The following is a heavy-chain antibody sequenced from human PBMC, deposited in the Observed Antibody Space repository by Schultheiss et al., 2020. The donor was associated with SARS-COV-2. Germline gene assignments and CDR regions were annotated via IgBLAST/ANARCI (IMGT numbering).Heavy chain of an antibody. CDR1: GFTFNNYS. J-gene: IGHJ6*02. D-gene: IGHD3-10*01. Sequence: GGSLRLSCAASGFTFNNYSMNWVRQAPGKGLEWVSSISGSGTTIYYADSVKGRFTISRDNSKNTLYLQMNSLRAEDTAVYYCARDNTYYGPMDVWGQGTTVTVSS. CDR2: ISGSGTTI. CDR3: ARDNTYYGPMDV. V-gene: IGHV3-48*04.